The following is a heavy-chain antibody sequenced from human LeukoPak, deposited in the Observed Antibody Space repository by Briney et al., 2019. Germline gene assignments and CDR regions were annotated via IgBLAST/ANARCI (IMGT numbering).Heavy chain of an antibody. J-gene: IGHJ4*02. D-gene: IGHD5-18*01. CDR3: ARGDTAMVLHA. Sequence: GASVKVSCKASGGTFSSYAISWVRQAPGQGLEWMGGIIPIFGTANYAQKFQGRVTITADGSTSTAYMELSSLRSEDTAVYYCARGDTAMVLHAWGQGTLVTVSS. CDR2: IIPIFGTA. CDR1: GGTFSSYA. V-gene: IGHV1-69*13.